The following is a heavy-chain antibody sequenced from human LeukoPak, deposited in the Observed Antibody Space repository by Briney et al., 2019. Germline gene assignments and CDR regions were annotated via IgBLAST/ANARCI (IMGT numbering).Heavy chain of an antibody. Sequence: KSSETLSLTCTVSGFSITGYYWSWLRQPPGKGLEWFGYISYSGSTNSNTSLKSRVTISVDTSKNQFSLILSSVTAADTAVYSCARQGGYNYGFNYWGQGTLVTVSS. D-gene: IGHD5-18*01. CDR1: GFSITGYY. V-gene: IGHV4-59*08. J-gene: IGHJ4*02. CDR3: ARQGGYNYGFNY. CDR2: ISYSGST.